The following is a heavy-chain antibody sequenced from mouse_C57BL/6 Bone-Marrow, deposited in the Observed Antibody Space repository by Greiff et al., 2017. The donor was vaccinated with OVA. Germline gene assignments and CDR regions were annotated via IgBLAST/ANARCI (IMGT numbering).Heavy chain of an antibody. CDR1: GYTFTDYN. D-gene: IGHD2-3*01. J-gene: IGHJ4*01. CDR2: INPNNGGT. CDR3: ARDGYFHYYAMDY. Sequence: EVQLKQSGPELVKPGASVKMSCKASGYTFTDYNMHWVKQSHGKSLEWIGYINPNNGGTSYNQKFKGKATLTVNKSSSTAYMELRSLTSEDSAVYYCARDGYFHYYAMDYWGQGTSVTVSS. V-gene: IGHV1-22*01.